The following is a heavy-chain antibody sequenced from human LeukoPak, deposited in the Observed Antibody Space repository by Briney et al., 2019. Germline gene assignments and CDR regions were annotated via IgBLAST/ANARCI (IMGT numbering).Heavy chain of an antibody. CDR2: IYYSGST. CDR3: AADWGGAPDYYYGMDV. J-gene: IGHJ6*02. V-gene: IGHV4-59*01. D-gene: IGHD7-27*01. Sequence: PSETLSLTCTVSGGSISSYYWSWIRQPPGKGLEWIGYIYYSGSTNYNPSLKGRVTISVDTSKNQFSLKLSSVTAADTAVYYCAADWGGAPDYYYGMDVWGQGTTVTVSS. CDR1: GGSISSYY.